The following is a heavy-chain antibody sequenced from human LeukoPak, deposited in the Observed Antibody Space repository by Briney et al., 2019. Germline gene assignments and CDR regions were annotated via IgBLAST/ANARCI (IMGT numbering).Heavy chain of an antibody. CDR1: GGPISSYY. J-gene: IGHJ3*02. V-gene: IGHV4-4*07. Sequence: SSETLSLTCTVSGGPISSYYWSWIRQPAGKGLEWIGRIYTSGSTNYNPSLKGRVTMSVDTSKNQFSLKLSSVTAADTAVYYCARDAALYYYDSSGYRTSDAFDIWGQGTMVTVSS. D-gene: IGHD3-22*01. CDR2: IYTSGST. CDR3: ARDAALYYYDSSGYRTSDAFDI.